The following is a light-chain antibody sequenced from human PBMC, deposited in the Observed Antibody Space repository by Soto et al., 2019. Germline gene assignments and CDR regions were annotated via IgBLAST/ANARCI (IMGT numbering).Light chain of an antibody. V-gene: IGLV2-14*01. CDR3: SSYTTGSPYV. CDR2: EVT. Sequence: QSVLTQPASVSGSPGQSITISCTGTSSDVGGYNFVSWYQQRPGEAPKLIIYEVTNRPSGLFNRFSGSKSGNTASLTISGLQTEDEADYYCSSYTTGSPYVFGTGTKVTVL. CDR1: SSDVGGYNF. J-gene: IGLJ1*01.